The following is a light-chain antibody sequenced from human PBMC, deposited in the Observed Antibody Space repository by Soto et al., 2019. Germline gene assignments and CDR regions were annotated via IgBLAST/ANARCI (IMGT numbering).Light chain of an antibody. Sequence: EIVLTQSPGTLSLSPGERATLSCRASQSVSSSYLVWYQQKPGQAPRLPIYDTSSRATGIPDRFSGSGSGTDFTLTISRLEPEDFAVYYCQHYVASPLAVTFGGGTKVDIK. CDR2: DTS. V-gene: IGKV3-20*01. CDR1: QSVSSSY. J-gene: IGKJ4*01. CDR3: QHYVASPLAVT.